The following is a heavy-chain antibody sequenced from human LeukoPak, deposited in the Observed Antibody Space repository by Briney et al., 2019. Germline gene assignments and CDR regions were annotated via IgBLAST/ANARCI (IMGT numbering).Heavy chain of an antibody. CDR1: GGTFSSYA. V-gene: IGHV1-8*02. Sequence: ASVKVSCKASGGTFSSYAISWVRQAPGQGLEWMGWMNPNSGNTGYAQKFQGRVTMTRNTSISTAYMELSSLRSEDTAVYYCATDQGQFGDPSFDYWGQGTLVTVSS. J-gene: IGHJ4*02. CDR3: ATDQGQFGDPSFDY. CDR2: MNPNSGNT. D-gene: IGHD3-10*01.